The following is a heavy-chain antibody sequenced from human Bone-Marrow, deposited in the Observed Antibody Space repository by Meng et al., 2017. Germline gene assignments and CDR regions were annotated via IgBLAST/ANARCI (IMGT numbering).Heavy chain of an antibody. CDR1: GFTVSDHY. CDR3: ARSGSSWYQLDY. J-gene: IGHJ4*02. V-gene: IGHV3-53*02. Sequence: VQVGGTGGGLTQPGGSLRPSCAASGFTVSDHYMNWVRQAPGKGLEWVSVIYTGGDDSYYADFVKGRFTISRDRSKNTLYLQMNSLRVEDTGVYYCARSGSSWYQLDYWGQGTLVTVSS. D-gene: IGHD6-13*01. CDR2: IYTGGDDS.